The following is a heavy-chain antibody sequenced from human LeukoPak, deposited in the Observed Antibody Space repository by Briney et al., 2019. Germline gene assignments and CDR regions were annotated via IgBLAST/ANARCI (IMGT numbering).Heavy chain of an antibody. CDR3: ARDSAPTYYDFWSGGPPYYYGMDV. D-gene: IGHD3-3*01. J-gene: IGHJ6*02. CDR2: IKQDGSEK. CDR1: GLTFSSYW. V-gene: IGHV3-7*01. Sequence: GGSLRLSCAASGLTFSSYWMSWVRQAPGKGLEWVANIKQDGSEKYYVDSVKGRFTISRDNAKNSLYLQMNSLRAEDTAVYYCARDSAPTYYDFWSGGPPYYYGMDVWGQGTTVTVSS.